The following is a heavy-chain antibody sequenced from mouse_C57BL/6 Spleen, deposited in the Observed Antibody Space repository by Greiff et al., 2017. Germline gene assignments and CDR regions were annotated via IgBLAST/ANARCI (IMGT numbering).Heavy chain of an antibody. CDR2: IYYSGTI. CDR3: ARYSNFWYFEV. CDR1: GISITTGNYR. V-gene: IGHV3-5*01. Sequence: EVKLMESGPGLVKPSQTVFLTCTVTGISITTGNYRWSWIRQFPGNKLEWIGYIYYSGTITYNPSLTSRTTITRDTPKNQFFLEMNSLTAEDTATYYCARYSNFWYFEVWGTGTTVTVSS. D-gene: IGHD2-5*01. J-gene: IGHJ1*03.